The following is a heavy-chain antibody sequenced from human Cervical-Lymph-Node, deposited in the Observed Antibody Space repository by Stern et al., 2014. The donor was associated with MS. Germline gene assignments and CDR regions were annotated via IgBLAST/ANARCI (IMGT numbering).Heavy chain of an antibody. CDR1: GGTFSSYA. CDR2: IIPIFGTA. D-gene: IGHD3-10*01. Sequence: VHLVESGAEVKKPGSSVKVSCKGSGGTFSSYAISWVRQPPGQGLEWMGVIIPIFGTANYAQKFQGRVTITADESTSTAYMELSSLRSEDTAVYYCARDHPPITMVRGAADAFDIWGQGTMVTVSS. CDR3: ARDHPPITMVRGAADAFDI. J-gene: IGHJ3*02. V-gene: IGHV1-69*01.